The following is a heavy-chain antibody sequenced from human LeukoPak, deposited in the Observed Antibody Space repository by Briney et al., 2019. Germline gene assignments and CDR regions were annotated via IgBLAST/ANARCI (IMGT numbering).Heavy chain of an antibody. CDR3: ARDSLGYCSGGSCYSGY. CDR1: GYTFTSYG. Sequence: ASVKVSCKASGYTFTSYGISWVRQAPGQGLEWMGWISAYNGNTNYAQKLQGRVTMTTDTSTSTAYMELRSLRSDDTAVYYCARDSLGYCSGGSCYSGYWGQGTLVTVSS. J-gene: IGHJ4*02. V-gene: IGHV1-18*04. CDR2: ISAYNGNT. D-gene: IGHD2-15*01.